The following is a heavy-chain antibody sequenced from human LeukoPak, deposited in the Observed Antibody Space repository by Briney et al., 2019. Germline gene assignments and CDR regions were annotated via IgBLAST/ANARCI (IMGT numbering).Heavy chain of an antibody. J-gene: IGHJ4*02. CDR2: IYTSGST. CDR3: ARQGRAAARPDYFDY. D-gene: IGHD6-6*01. V-gene: IGHV4-4*07. CDR1: GGSISSYY. Sequence: SETLSLTCTVSGGSISSYYWSWIRQPAGKGLEWIGRIYTSGSTNYNPSLKSRVTMSVDTSKNQFSLKLSSVTAADTAVYYCARQGRAAARPDYFDYWGQGTLVTVSS.